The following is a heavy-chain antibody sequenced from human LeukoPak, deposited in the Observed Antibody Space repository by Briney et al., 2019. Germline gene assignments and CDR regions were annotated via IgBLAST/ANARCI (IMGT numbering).Heavy chain of an antibody. Sequence: SGGSLRLSCAASGFTISNSGMHWVRQAPGKGLEWVAVIWFDGSHLYYADSVKGRFTISRDNSKETLYLQMNSLRVEDTAVCYCARGNGANHGYLDHWGQGTLVTVSS. CDR1: GFTISNSG. V-gene: IGHV3-33*01. CDR2: IWFDGSHL. D-gene: IGHD1-14*01. CDR3: ARGNGANHGYLDH. J-gene: IGHJ4*02.